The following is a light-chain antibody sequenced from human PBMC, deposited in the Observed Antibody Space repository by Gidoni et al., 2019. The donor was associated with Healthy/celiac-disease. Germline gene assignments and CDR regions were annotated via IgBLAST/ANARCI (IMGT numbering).Light chain of an antibody. CDR1: QSLLHSNGYNY. V-gene: IGKV2-28*01. CDR3: MQALQTPE. J-gene: IGKJ2*01. CDR2: LGS. Sequence: IVMTQSPLSLPVTPGEPASISCRSSQSLLHSNGYNYLDWYLQKPGQSPQLLIYLGSNRASGVPDRFSGSGSGTDFTLKISRVEAEDVGVYYCMQALQTPEFXQXTKLEIK.